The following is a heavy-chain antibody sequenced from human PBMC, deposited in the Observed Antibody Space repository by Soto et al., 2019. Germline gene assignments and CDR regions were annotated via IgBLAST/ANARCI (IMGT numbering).Heavy chain of an antibody. CDR2: INPNSGGT. V-gene: IGHV1-2*04. J-gene: IGHJ6*02. Sequence: ASVKVSCKASGYTFTGYYMHWMRQAPGQGLEWMGWINPNSGGTNYAQKFQGWVTMTRDTSISTAYMELSRLRSDDTAVYYCARDGHYYDSSGYYFSYHHYYGMVVWGQGTTVTVSS. CDR3: ARDGHYYDSSGYYFSYHHYYGMVV. CDR1: GYTFTGYY. D-gene: IGHD3-22*01.